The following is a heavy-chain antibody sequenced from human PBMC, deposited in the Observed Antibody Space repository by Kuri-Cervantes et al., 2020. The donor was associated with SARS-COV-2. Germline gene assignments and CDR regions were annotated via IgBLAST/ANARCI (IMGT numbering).Heavy chain of an antibody. CDR2: ISAYNGNT. CDR3: ARDRMAACHFYY. CDR1: GYTFTRYG. V-gene: IGHV1-18*01. D-gene: IGHD5-24*01. J-gene: IGHJ4*02. Sequence: ASVKVSCKASGYTFTRYGISWVRQAPGQGLEGMGWISAYNGNTNYAQKLQGRVTMTTDTSTSTAYMELRSLRSDDTAVYYCARDRMAACHFYYWGQGTLVTVSS.